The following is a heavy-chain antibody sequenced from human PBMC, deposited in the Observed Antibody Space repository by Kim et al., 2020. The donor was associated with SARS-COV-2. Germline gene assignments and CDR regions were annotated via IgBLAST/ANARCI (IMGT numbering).Heavy chain of an antibody. CDR3: AKEDVDYYGSGSYEGDRDY. J-gene: IGHJ4*02. CDR1: GFTFSSYA. D-gene: IGHD3-10*01. CDR2: ISGSGGST. Sequence: GGSLRLSCAASGFTFSSYAMSWVRQAPGKGLEWVSAISGSGGSTYYADSVKGRFTISRDNSKNTLYLQMNSLRAEDTAVYYCAKEDVDYYGSGSYEGDRDYWGQGTLVTVSS. V-gene: IGHV3-23*01.